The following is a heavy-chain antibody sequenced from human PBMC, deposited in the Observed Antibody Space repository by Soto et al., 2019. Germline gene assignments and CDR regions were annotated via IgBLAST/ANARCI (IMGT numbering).Heavy chain of an antibody. Sequence: QLVKSGTEVKKPGASVNVSCKAFGYTFTSYGFSWVRQVPGQGLEWLGWISAFNGDTQYAQTMKGRLTVTTDTYTTTVHMELRSLTPADTAVYYCAREAGWQRMVPYDWGQGTLVTVS. J-gene: IGHJ4*02. CDR3: AREAGWQRMVPYD. D-gene: IGHD6-25*01. CDR2: ISAFNGDT. CDR1: GYTFTSYG. V-gene: IGHV1-18*04.